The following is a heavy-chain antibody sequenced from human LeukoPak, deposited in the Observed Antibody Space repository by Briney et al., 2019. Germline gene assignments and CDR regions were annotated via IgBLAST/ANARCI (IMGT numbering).Heavy chain of an antibody. CDR1: GGSISSGSYY. Sequence: HPSETLSLTCAVSGGSISSGSYYWSWIRQPAGKGLEWIGRIYTSGSTNYNPSLKSRVTMSVDTSKNQFSLKLSSVTAADTAVYYRARDHYPRSGYYLGGYNWFDPWGQGTLVTVSS. CDR2: IYTSGST. V-gene: IGHV4-61*02. CDR3: ARDHYPRSGYYLGGYNWFDP. J-gene: IGHJ5*02. D-gene: IGHD3-22*01.